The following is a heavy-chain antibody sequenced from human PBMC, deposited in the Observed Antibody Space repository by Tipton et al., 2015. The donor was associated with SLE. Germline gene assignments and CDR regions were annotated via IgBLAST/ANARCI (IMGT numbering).Heavy chain of an antibody. J-gene: IGHJ4*02. CDR2: IYHTGNT. D-gene: IGHD3-22*01. Sequence: TLSLTCTVSGDSMNGHYWNWIRQPPGKGLEWFGDIYHTGNTKYNPFLMGRVTISVDTSKNQFSLKLRSVTAAYTAVYYCARLSTDYADRSGYGYFDHWGQGTLVTVSS. V-gene: IGHV4-59*11. CDR1: GDSMNGHY. CDR3: ARLSTDYADRSGYGYFDH.